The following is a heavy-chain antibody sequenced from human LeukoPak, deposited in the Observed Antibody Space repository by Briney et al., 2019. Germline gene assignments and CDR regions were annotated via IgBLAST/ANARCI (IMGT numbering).Heavy chain of an antibody. CDR2: ISGSDGST. Sequence: GGSLRLSGAASSFTFNSNARVRVRQAPGKGLEGVSTISGSDGSTYYADSVKGHFTISRDNSKNKLYLQMNSLIAEGTSIYYCARYAGGNWNDPDYWGQGTLVTVSS. CDR3: ARYAGGNWNDPDY. CDR1: SFTFNSNA. V-gene: IGHV3-23*01. D-gene: IGHD1-1*01. J-gene: IGHJ4*02.